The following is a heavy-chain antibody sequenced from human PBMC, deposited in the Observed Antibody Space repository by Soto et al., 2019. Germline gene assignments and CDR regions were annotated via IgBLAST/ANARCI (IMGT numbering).Heavy chain of an antibody. CDR3: AKSAANGIAVAGIEVDY. D-gene: IGHD6-19*01. CDR2: ISGSGGST. V-gene: IGHV3-23*01. CDR1: GFTFSSYA. Sequence: GGSLRLSCAASGFTFSSYAMSWVRQAPGKGLEWVSAISGSGGSTYYADSVKGRFTISRDNSKNTLYLQMNSLRAEDTAVYYCAKSAANGIAVAGIEVDYWGQGTLVTVSS. J-gene: IGHJ4*02.